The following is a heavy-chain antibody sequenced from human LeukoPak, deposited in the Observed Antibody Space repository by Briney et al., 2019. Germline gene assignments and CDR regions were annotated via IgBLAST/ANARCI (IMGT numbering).Heavy chain of an antibody. D-gene: IGHD3-10*01. V-gene: IGHV4-34*01. J-gene: IGHJ4*02. Sequence: PSETLSLTCAVYGGSFSGYYWSWIRQPPGKGLEWIGEINHRGSTNYNPSLKSRVTISVDTSKNQFSLNLSSVTAADTAVYYCARGGLVRRFAYWGQGILVTVSS. CDR3: ARGGLVRRFAY. CDR1: GGSFSGYY. CDR2: INHRGST.